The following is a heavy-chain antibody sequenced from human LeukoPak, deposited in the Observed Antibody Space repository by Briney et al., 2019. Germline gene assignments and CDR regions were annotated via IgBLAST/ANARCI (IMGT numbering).Heavy chain of an antibody. V-gene: IGHV3-30*02. J-gene: IGHJ4*02. CDR2: IWYDGSNK. D-gene: IGHD2-2*01. CDR1: GFTFSSYG. CDR3: AKDVEGYCSSTSCATNDY. Sequence: PGGSLRLSCAASGFTFSSYGMHWVRRAPGKGLEWVAVIWYDGSNKYYADSVKGRFTISRDNSKNTLYLQMNSLRAEDAAVYYCAKDVEGYCSSTSCATNDYWGQGTLVTVSS.